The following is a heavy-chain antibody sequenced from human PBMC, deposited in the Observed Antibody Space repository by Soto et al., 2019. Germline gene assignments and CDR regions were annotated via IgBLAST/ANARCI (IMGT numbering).Heavy chain of an antibody. CDR2: IFYSGST. CDR3: SRGVRSGRGNWFDP. CDR1: GGSFSSYY. D-gene: IGHD3-10*01. J-gene: IGHJ5*02. V-gene: IGHV4-59*01. Sequence: KTSETLSLTCTVSGGSFSSYYWSWIRQPPGKGLEWIGYIFYSGSTNYNPSLNSRVTISVDTSKNQFSLKLTSVTAADTAVYYCSRGVRSGRGNWFDPWGQGTLVTVSS.